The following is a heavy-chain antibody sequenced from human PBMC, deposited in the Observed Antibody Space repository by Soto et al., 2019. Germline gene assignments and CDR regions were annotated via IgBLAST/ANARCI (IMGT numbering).Heavy chain of an antibody. Sequence: QVLLQESGPGLVKPSQTLSLTCTVSGGSISSDGLYWSWIRQHPGKGLEWIGYIYSRGGTYYNPTLENRITLSLDTSKTQVSRRLSSVTAADAAIYYCARSLPGYFGPEHFEHWGQGTHVTVSS. CDR2: IYSRGGT. V-gene: IGHV4-31*03. D-gene: IGHD3-22*01. J-gene: IGHJ4*02. CDR1: GGSISSDGLY. CDR3: ARSLPGYFGPEHFEH.